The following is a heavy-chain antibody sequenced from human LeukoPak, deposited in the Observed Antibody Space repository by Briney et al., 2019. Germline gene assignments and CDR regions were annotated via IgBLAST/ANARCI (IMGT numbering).Heavy chain of an antibody. V-gene: IGHV3-33*06. Sequence: GRSLRLSCAASGFTFSSYGMHWVRQAPGKGLEWVAVIWYDGSNKYYADSVKGRFTISSDNSKNTLYLQMNSLRAEDTAVYYCVYDSSGYYRFDYWGQGTLVTVSS. D-gene: IGHD3-22*01. J-gene: IGHJ4*02. CDR1: GFTFSSYG. CDR3: VYDSSGYYRFDY. CDR2: IWYDGSNK.